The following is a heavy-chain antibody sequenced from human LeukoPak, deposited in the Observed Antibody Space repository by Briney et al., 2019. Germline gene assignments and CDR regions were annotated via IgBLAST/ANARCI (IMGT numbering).Heavy chain of an antibody. CDR2: IYPGDSDT. V-gene: IGHV5-51*01. Sequence: PGESLKISCKGSGYSFTSYWIGWVRQMPGKGLEWMGIIYPGDSDTRYSPSFQGQVTISADESISTAYLQWSSLKASDTAMYYCARQGGYYDHYYYYMDVWGKGTTVTISS. J-gene: IGHJ6*03. CDR1: GYSFTSYW. CDR3: ARQGGYYDHYYYYMDV. D-gene: IGHD1-26*01.